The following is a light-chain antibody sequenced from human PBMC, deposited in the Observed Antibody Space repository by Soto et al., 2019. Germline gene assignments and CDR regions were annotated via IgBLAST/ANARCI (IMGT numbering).Light chain of an antibody. CDR2: DVS. CDR3: SSYTSSSTSYV. CDR1: SSDVGGYNY. J-gene: IGLJ1*01. V-gene: IGLV2-14*01. Sequence: LTQPASVSGSPGQSITISCTGTSSDVGGYNYVSWYQQHPGKAPKLMIYDVSNRPSGVSNRFSGSKSGNTASLTISGLQAEDEADYYCSSYTSSSTSYVFGTGTKVTVL.